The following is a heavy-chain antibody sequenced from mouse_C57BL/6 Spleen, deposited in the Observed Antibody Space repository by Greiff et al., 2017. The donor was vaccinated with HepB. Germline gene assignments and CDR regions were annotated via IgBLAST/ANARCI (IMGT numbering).Heavy chain of an antibody. J-gene: IGHJ2*01. CDR2: IYPGSGST. CDR1: GYTFTSYW. V-gene: IGHV1-55*01. Sequence: QVQLKQPGAELVKPGASVKMSCKASGYTFTSYWITWVKQRPGQGLEWIGDIYPGSGSTNYNEKFKSKATLTVDTSSSTAYMQLSSLTSEDSAVYYCARMGTTVVATDYFDYWGQGTTLTVSS. D-gene: IGHD1-1*01. CDR3: ARMGTTVVATDYFDY.